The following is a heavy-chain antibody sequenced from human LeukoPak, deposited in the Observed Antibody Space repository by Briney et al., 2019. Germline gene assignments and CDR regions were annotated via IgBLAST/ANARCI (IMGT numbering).Heavy chain of an antibody. CDR1: GGSISSSSYY. J-gene: IGHJ4*02. D-gene: IGHD6-13*01. CDR2: IYYSGST. Sequence: SETLSLTCTVSGGSISSSSYYWGWIRQPPGNGLEWIGSIYYSGSTYYNPSLKSRVTISVDTSKNQFSLKLSSVTAADTAVYYCAISESSSWFPFDYWGQGTLVTVSS. V-gene: IGHV4-39*07. CDR3: AISESSSWFPFDY.